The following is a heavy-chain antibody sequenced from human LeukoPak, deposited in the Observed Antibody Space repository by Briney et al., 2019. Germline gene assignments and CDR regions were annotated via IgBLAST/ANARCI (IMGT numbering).Heavy chain of an antibody. CDR2: IYYSGST. V-gene: IGHV4-39*01. D-gene: IGHD3-16*01. J-gene: IGHJ6*03. CDR1: GGSISSSSYY. CDR3: ARMSRTFGGVIYYYYYMDV. Sequence: SETLSLTCTVSGGSISSSSYYWGWIRQPPGKGLEWIGSIYYSGSTYYNPSLKSRVTISVDTSKNQFSLKLSSVTAADTAVYYCARMSRTFGGVIYYYYYMDVWGKGTTVTISS.